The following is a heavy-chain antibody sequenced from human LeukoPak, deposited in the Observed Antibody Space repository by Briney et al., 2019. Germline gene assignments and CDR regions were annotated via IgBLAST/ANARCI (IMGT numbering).Heavy chain of an antibody. J-gene: IGHJ4*02. CDR1: GFTFSSYA. CDR3: APYCSSTSCYKILDY. Sequence: PGGSLRLSCAASGFTFSSYAMSWVRQAPGKGLEWVSAISGSGGSTYYADSVKGRFTISRDNSKNTPYLQMNSLRAEDTAVYYCAPYCSSTSCYKILDYWGQGTLVTVSS. CDR2: ISGSGGST. V-gene: IGHV3-23*01. D-gene: IGHD2-2*02.